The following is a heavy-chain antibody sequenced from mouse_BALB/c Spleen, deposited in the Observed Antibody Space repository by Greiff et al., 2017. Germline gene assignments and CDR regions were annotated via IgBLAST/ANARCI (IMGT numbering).Heavy chain of an antibody. CDR3: ARDYYGSRGAY. CDR1: GYTFTSYT. Sequence: QVQLKESAAELARPGASVKMSCKASGYTFTSYTMHWVKQRPGQGLEWIGYINPSSGYTEYNQKFKDKTTLTADKSSSTAYMQLSSLTSEDSAVYYCARDYYGSRGAYWGQGTLVTVSA. CDR2: INPSSGYT. J-gene: IGHJ3*01. D-gene: IGHD1-1*01. V-gene: IGHV1-4*02.